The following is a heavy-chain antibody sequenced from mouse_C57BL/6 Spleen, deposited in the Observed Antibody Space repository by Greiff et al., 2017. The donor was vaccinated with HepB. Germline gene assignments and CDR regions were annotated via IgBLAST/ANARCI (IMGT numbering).Heavy chain of an antibody. CDR2: INPNNGGT. Sequence: EVQLQQSGPELVKPGASVKMSCKASGYTFTDYNMHWVKQSHGKSLEWIGYINPNNGGTSYNQKFKGKATLTVNKSSSTAYMELRSLTSEDSAVYYCARPTVVATRAWFAYWGQRTLVTVSA. J-gene: IGHJ3*01. D-gene: IGHD1-1*01. CDR1: GYTFTDYN. CDR3: ARPTVVATRAWFAY. V-gene: IGHV1-22*01.